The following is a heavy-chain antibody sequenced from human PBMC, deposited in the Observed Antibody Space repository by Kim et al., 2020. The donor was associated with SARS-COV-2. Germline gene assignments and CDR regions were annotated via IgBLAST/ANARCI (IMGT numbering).Heavy chain of an antibody. J-gene: IGHJ4*02. D-gene: IGHD3-9*01. V-gene: IGHV3-30*07. CDR3: ARGRYYDILTGYPPAY. Sequence: SVKGRFTTSRDNSKNTLYLQMNSLRAEDTAVYYCARGRYYDILTGYPPAYWGQGTLVTVSS.